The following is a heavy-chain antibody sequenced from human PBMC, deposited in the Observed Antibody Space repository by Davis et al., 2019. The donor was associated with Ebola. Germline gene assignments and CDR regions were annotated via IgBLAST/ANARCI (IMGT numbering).Heavy chain of an antibody. CDR2: IFYSGTT. J-gene: IGHJ5*02. CDR1: GGSISSSGFF. D-gene: IGHD1-26*01. V-gene: IGHV4-39*01. Sequence: MPSETLSLTCTVSGGSISSSGFFWGWIRQPPGKGLEWIGNIFYSGTTYYNPSLKSRVTISVDTSKNQFSLRLTSVTAADTAVYFCATSYSGSFYWFDPWGQGTPVTVSS. CDR3: ATSYSGSFYWFDP.